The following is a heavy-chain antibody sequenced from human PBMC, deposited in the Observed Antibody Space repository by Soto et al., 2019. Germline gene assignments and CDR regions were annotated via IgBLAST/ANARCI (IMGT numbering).Heavy chain of an antibody. CDR2: IYYSGST. CDR1: GGSISSGGYY. CDR3: ARDIYYYDSSGYYRVFDY. D-gene: IGHD3-22*01. V-gene: IGHV4-31*03. Sequence: SETLSLTCTVSGGSISSGGYYWSWIRQHPGKGLEWIGYIYYSGSTYYNPSLKSRVTISVDTSKNQFSLKLSSVTAADTAVYYCARDIYYYDSSGYYRVFDYWGQGTLVTVSS. J-gene: IGHJ4*02.